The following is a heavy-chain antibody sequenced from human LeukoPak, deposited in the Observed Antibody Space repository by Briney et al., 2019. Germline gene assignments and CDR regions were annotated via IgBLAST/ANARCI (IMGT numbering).Heavy chain of an antibody. CDR1: GFTFSSYA. CDR3: AKGGRYGPPAWDFDH. D-gene: IGHD3-16*02. CDR2: ISGSGGST. V-gene: IGHV3-23*01. J-gene: IGHJ4*02. Sequence: GGSLRLSCAASGFTFSSYAMSWVRQAPGKGLEWVSAISGSGGSTYYADSAKGRFTISRDNSKNTLYLQMNSLRAEDTAVYYCAKGGRYGPPAWDFDHWGQGTLATVSS.